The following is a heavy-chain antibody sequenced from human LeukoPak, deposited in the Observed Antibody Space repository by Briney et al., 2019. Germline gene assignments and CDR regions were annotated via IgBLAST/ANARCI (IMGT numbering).Heavy chain of an antibody. V-gene: IGHV3-23*01. J-gene: IGHJ4*02. Sequence: SGGSLRLSCAASGFTFSNYAMSWVRQAPGKGLEWVSGISGSGGITYYADSVKGRFTISRDNAKNSLYLQMNSLRAEDTALYYCARDYDYGDYPGYWGQGTLVTVSS. CDR2: ISGSGGIT. CDR1: GFTFSNYA. D-gene: IGHD4-17*01. CDR3: ARDYDYGDYPGY.